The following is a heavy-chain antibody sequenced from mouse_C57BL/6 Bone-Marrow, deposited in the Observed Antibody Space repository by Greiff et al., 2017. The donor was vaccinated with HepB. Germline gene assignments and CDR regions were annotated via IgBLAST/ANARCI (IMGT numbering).Heavy chain of an antibody. CDR1: GYTFTDYN. CDR3: ARSYSNYLAWFAY. J-gene: IGHJ3*01. D-gene: IGHD2-5*01. V-gene: IGHV1-18*01. CDR2: INPNNGGT. Sequence: VQRVESGPELVKPGASVKIPCKASGYTFTDYNMDWVKQSHGKSLEWIGDINPNNGGTIYNQKFKGKATLTVDKSSSTAYMELRSLTSEDTAVYYCARSYSNYLAWFAYWGQGTLVTVSA.